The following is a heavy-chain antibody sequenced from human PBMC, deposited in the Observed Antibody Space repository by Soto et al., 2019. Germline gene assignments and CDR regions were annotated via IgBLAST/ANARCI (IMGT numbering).Heavy chain of an antibody. CDR2: IYTSGIT. CDR1: GGSISSYY. D-gene: IGHD6-19*01. CDR3: GREPIDVGWNWFDP. J-gene: IGHJ5*01. Sequence: PSETLSLTCTVSGGSISSYYWSWIRQPAGKGLEWIGRIYTSGITTYNPSLKSRVTMSVDTSKNQFSLKLSSVTAADTAVYYCGREPIDVGWNWFDPWGQGTLVTVSS. V-gene: IGHV4-4*07.